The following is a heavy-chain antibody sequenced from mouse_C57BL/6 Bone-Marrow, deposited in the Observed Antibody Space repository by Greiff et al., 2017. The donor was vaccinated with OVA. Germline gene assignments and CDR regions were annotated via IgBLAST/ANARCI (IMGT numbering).Heavy chain of an antibody. V-gene: IGHV1-54*01. CDR1: GYAFTNYL. CDR3: ARGGGSDPPFDY. Sequence: QVQLQQSGAELVRPGTSVKVSCKASGYAFTNYLIERVKQRPGQGLEWIGVINPGSGGTNYNEKFKGKATLTADKSSSTAYMQLSSLTSEDSAVYFCARGGGSDPPFDYWGQGTTLTVSS. J-gene: IGHJ2*01. CDR2: INPGSGGT. D-gene: IGHD1-1*01.